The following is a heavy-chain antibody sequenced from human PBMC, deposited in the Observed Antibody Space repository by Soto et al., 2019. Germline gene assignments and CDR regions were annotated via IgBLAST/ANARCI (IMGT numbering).Heavy chain of an antibody. Sequence: ASVKVSCKASGYTFTSYGISWVRQAPGQGLEWMGWISAYNGNTNYAQKLQGRVTMTTDTSTSTAYMELRSLRSDDTAVYYCARVVVVVVAPTLNYFDDWGQGTLVTVAS. CDR3: ARVVVVVVAPTLNYFDD. D-gene: IGHD2-15*01. J-gene: IGHJ4*02. CDR2: ISAYNGNT. CDR1: GYTFTSYG. V-gene: IGHV1-18*01.